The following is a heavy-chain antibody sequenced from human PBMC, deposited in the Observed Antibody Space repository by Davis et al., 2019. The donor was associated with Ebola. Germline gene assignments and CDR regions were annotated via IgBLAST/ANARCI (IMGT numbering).Heavy chain of an antibody. Sequence: PGGSLRLSCAASGFTVSSNYMSWVRQAPGKGLEWVSVIYSGGTTYYAASVKGRFTVSRDNSKNSLYMEVNSLRVEDTAVYYCARDGSGYYPGDYWGQGSLVTVSS. CDR2: IYSGGTT. D-gene: IGHD5-12*01. CDR3: ARDGSGYYPGDY. V-gene: IGHV3-53*01. J-gene: IGHJ4*02. CDR1: GFTVSSNY.